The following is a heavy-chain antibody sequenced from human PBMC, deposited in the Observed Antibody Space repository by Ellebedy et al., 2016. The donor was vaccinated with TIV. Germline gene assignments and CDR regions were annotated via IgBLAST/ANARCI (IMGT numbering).Heavy chain of an antibody. CDR2: VNHSGGT. CDR3: ARVSPYRGYNWFDP. D-gene: IGHD5-12*01. V-gene: IGHV4-34*01. J-gene: IGHJ5*02. Sequence: MPGGSLRLSCAVYGGSFSDYYWSWIRQPPGRGLEWIGEVNHSGGTNYNPSLKSRVTMSVDTSKNQFSLKLSSVTAADTAVYYCARVSPYRGYNWFDPWGQGTLVTVSS. CDR1: GGSFSDYY.